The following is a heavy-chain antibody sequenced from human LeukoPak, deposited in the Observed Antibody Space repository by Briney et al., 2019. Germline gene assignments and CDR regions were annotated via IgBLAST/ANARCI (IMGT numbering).Heavy chain of an antibody. CDR3: ARDQGDGSDDAFDI. Sequence: GGSLRLSCAASGFTFSSYSMNWVRQAPGEGLEWVSSIISSSSYIYYADSVKGRFTISRDNAKNSLYLQMNSLRAEDTAVYYCARDQGDGSDDAFDIWGQGTMVTVSS. D-gene: IGHD3-10*01. V-gene: IGHV3-21*01. CDR1: GFTFSSYS. J-gene: IGHJ3*02. CDR2: IISSSSYI.